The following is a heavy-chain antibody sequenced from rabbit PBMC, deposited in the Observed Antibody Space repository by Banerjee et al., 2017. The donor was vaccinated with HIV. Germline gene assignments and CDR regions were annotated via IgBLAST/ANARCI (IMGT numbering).Heavy chain of an antibody. J-gene: IGHJ4*01. CDR3: ARGVTMTMVTFNL. V-gene: IGHV1S45*01. Sequence: QEQLEESGGDLVQPGASLTLTCKASGLDFSSSYWMCWVRQAPGKGLEWIGCIYAGSSGITYYASWAKGRFTISKTSSTTVTLQMTSLTAANTATYFCARGVTMTMVTFNLWGPGTLVTVS. CDR1: GLDFSSSYW. CDR2: IYAGSSGIT. D-gene: IGHD2-1*01.